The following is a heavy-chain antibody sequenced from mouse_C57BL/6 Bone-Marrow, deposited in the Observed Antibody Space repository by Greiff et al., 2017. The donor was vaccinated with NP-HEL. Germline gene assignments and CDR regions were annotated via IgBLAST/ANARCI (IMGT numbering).Heavy chain of an antibody. V-gene: IGHV1-69*01. Sequence: QVQLQQPGAELVMPGASVKLSCKASGYTFTSYWMHWVKQRPGQGLEWIGEIDPSDSYTNYNQKFKGKSTLTVDKSSSTAYMQLSSLTSEASAVYYCAREFPNYDGSSPGRFAYGGQGTLVTVSA. J-gene: IGHJ3*01. CDR3: AREFPNYDGSSPGRFAY. D-gene: IGHD1-1*01. CDR2: IDPSDSYT. CDR1: GYTFTSYW.